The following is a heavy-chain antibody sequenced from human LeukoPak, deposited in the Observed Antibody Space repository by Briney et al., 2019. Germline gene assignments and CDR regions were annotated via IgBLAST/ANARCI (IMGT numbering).Heavy chain of an antibody. CDR3: ARDVVGVGSTYRTFDY. Sequence: ASVTVSCTASGYTFTSYDINWVRQAPGKGLEWMGWMNPNSGNTDYAQKFQGRVTMTTDTSTSTAYMELRSLRSDDTAVYYCARDVVGVGSTYRTFDYWGQGTLVTVSS. D-gene: IGHD2-21*01. J-gene: IGHJ4*02. CDR2: MNPNSGNT. CDR1: GYTFTSYD. V-gene: IGHV1-8*01.